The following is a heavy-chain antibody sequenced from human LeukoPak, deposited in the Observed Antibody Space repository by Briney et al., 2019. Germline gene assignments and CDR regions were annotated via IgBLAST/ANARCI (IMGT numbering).Heavy chain of an antibody. CDR1: GFTVSSNY. J-gene: IGHJ4*02. CDR3: ARGFGEWDYAGSYFDY. CDR2: IYSGGST. V-gene: IGHV3-66*01. Sequence: GGSLRLSCAASGFTVSSNYMSWVRQAPGKGLEWVSVIYSGGSTYYADSVKGRFTISRDNSKNTLYLQMNSLRAEDTAVYYCARGFGEWDYAGSYFDYWGQGTLVTVSS. D-gene: IGHD3-3*01.